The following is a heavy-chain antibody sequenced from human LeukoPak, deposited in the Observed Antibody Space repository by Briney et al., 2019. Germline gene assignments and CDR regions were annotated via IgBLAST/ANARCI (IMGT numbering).Heavy chain of an antibody. D-gene: IGHD1-26*01. Sequence: PSETLSLTCGVSGASVSSHFWSWIRQPPGMGLERIGYISNRGSTGYNPSLRSRVTISVDAPKNEVSLNLRSVSAADTTVYYCAKDVSGTYFAFDVWGQGRTV. CDR2: ISNRGST. CDR1: GASVSSHF. CDR3: AKDVSGTYFAFDV. J-gene: IGHJ3*01. V-gene: IGHV4-59*02.